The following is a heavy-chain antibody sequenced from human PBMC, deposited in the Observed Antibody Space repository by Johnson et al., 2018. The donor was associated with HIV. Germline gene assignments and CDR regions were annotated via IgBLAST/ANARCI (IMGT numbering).Heavy chain of an antibody. Sequence: QVQLVESGGGEVQPGGSLRLSCVASGFDFGAYGMNWVRQAPGKGLEWVSVISGSGGSTYYADSVKGRFTISRDNSKNTLYLQMNSLRAEDTAVYYCAREREGAFDIWGQGTVVTVSS. V-gene: IGHV3-NL1*01. J-gene: IGHJ3*02. CDR2: ISGSGGST. CDR1: GFDFGAYG. CDR3: AREREGAFDI.